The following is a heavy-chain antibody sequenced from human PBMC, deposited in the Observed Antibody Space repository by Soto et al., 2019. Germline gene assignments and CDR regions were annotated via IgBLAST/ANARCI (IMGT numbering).Heavy chain of an antibody. Sequence: EVQLVESGGGLVQPGGSLRLSCAASGFTFSDYWMNWVRQAPGKGLVWVSRIDSDGSSTSYADYVKGRFTTSRDNAKNTLYLQMNSLRAEDTAVYYCAKSNWFDPWGQGTLVTVSS. J-gene: IGHJ5*02. V-gene: IGHV3-74*01. CDR2: IDSDGSST. CDR1: GFTFSDYW. CDR3: AKSNWFDP.